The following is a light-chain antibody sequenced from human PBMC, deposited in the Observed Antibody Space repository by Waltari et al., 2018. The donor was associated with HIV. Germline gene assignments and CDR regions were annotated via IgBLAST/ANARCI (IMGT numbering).Light chain of an antibody. V-gene: IGLV2-23*02. CDR1: SSHVGGDNY. Sequence: QSALTQPASVAGSPGQSITISCTGTSSHVGGDNYVSWYQHNPGKAPKLMIYDVNKRPSGISIRFSGSKSGNTASLTIAGLQAEDEADYYCCSYAGSSTLGFGGGTKLTVL. CDR2: DVN. CDR3: CSYAGSSTLG. J-gene: IGLJ2*01.